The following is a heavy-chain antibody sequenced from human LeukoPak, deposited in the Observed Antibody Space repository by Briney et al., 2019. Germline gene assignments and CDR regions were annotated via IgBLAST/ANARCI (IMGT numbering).Heavy chain of an antibody. V-gene: IGHV3-9*01. D-gene: IGHD6-19*01. CDR2: ISWNSGSI. J-gene: IGHJ3*02. CDR1: GFTFDDYA. CDR3: ARSSSWGYSSGLDDAFDI. Sequence: QPGRSLRLSCAASGFTFDDYAMHWVRQGPGKGLELVSGISWNSGSIGYADSVKGRFTISRGNAKNSLYLQMNSLRAEDTAVYYCARSSSWGYSSGLDDAFDIWGQGTMVTVSS.